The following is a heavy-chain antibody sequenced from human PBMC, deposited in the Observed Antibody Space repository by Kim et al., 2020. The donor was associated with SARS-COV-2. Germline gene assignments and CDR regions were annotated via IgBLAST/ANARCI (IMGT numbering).Heavy chain of an antibody. CDR1: GYTFTGYY. V-gene: IGHV1-2*02. D-gene: IGHD3-9*01. Sequence: ASVKVSCKASGYTFTGYYMHWVRQAPGQGLEWMGWINPNSGGTNYAQKFQGRVTMTRDTSISTAYMELSRLRSDDTAVYYCARDRSPNILTGPMDYWGQGTLVTVSS. CDR3: ARDRSPNILTGPMDY. J-gene: IGHJ4*02. CDR2: INPNSGGT.